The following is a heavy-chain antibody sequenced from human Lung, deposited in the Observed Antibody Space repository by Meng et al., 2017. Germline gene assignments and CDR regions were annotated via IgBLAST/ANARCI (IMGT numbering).Heavy chain of an antibody. CDR2: INPNSGVT. J-gene: IGHJ4*02. Sequence: QVQLVQAGAEVKKTGASVKVSCKASGYTFTGYSRHWVRQAPGPGLEWMGRINPNSGVTNYAQKFEGRVTMTRDTSISTAYMELSRLRSDDTAVYYCARFDPRAYWGQGTLVTVSS. D-gene: IGHD3-9*01. V-gene: IGHV1-2*06. CDR3: ARFDPRAY. CDR1: GYTFTGYS.